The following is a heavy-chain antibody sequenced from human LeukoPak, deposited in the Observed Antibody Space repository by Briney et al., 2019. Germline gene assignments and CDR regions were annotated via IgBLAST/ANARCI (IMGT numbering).Heavy chain of an antibody. V-gene: IGHV7-4-1*02. D-gene: IGHD3-22*01. J-gene: IGHJ4*02. CDR1: GYTFTSYA. CDR3: AREEGNYYDSSGYYRFGVDY. Sequence: ASVKVSCKASGYTFTSYAMNWVRQAPGQGLEWMGWINTNTGNPTYAQGFTGRFVFSLDTSVSTAYLQISSLKAEDTAVYYCAREEGNYYDSSGYYRFGVDYWGQGTLVTVSS. CDR2: INTNTGNP.